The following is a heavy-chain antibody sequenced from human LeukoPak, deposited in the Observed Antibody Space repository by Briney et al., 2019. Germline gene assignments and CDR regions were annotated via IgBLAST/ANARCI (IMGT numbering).Heavy chain of an antibody. J-gene: IGHJ4*02. CDR3: ARPGRPYTAMVTEYKN. D-gene: IGHD5-18*01. Sequence: PSETLSLTCAVYGVSFSGYYWSWIRQPPGKGLEWIGEINHSGSTNYNPSLKSRVTISVDTSKNQFSLKLSSVTAADTAVYYCARPGRPYTAMVTEYKNWGQGTLVTVSS. CDR2: INHSGST. CDR1: GVSFSGYY. V-gene: IGHV4-34*01.